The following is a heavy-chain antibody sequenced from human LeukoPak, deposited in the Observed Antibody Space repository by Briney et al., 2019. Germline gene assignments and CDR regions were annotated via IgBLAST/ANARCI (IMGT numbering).Heavy chain of an antibody. V-gene: IGHV1-69*05. CDR1: GGTFSSYA. D-gene: IGHD2-8*01. CDR3: ARHGPYCTSGICYSRYYFDY. CDR2: IIPIFGTA. J-gene: IGHJ4*02. Sequence: SVKVSCKASGGTFSSYAISWVRQAPGQGLEWMGGIIPIFGTANYAQKFQGRVTITTDESTSTAYMELSSLRSEDTAVYYCARHGPYCTSGICYSRYYFDYWGQGTLVTVSS.